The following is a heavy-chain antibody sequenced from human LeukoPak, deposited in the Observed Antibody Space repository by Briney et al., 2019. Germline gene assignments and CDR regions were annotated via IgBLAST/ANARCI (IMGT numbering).Heavy chain of an antibody. CDR1: GFSFTNTW. D-gene: IGHD3-10*01. CDR2: VKSKTDDGTT. V-gene: IGHV3-15*01. Sequence: GGSLRLSCAASGFSFTNTWMSWVRQAPGKGLEWVGRVKSKTDDGTTDYAAPVQGRFTISRDDSKNTLSLQMNSLKTEDTAVYYRATEGGSGSYYGDDAFDMWGQGTMVTVSS. J-gene: IGHJ3*02. CDR3: ATEGGSGSYYGDDAFDM.